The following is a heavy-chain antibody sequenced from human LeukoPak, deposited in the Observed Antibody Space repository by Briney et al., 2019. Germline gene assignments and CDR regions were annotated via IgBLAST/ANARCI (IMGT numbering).Heavy chain of an antibody. Sequence: ASVNVSCTASGYAFTDYYMFWVRQAPGQGLESMGWINPNSGGTNYAQKFQGRVTMTRDTSMSTAYMELSRLTSDDTAVYYCARQVFSSYVFDYWGQGALVTVSS. J-gene: IGHJ4*02. V-gene: IGHV1-2*02. D-gene: IGHD6-6*01. CDR1: GYAFTDYY. CDR3: ARQVFSSYVFDY. CDR2: INPNSGGT.